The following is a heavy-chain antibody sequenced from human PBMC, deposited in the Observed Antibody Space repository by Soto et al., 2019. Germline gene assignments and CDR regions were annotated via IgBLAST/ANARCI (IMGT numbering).Heavy chain of an antibody. Sequence: GGSLRLCWAASGFTFSSYGMHWVRQAPGKGLEWVAVIWYDGSNKYYADSVKGRITISRDNSKNTLYLQMNSLRAEDTAVYYCARESDYYGSGSFDYWGQGTLVTVSS. CDR3: ARESDYYGSGSFDY. CDR2: IWYDGSNK. D-gene: IGHD3-10*01. CDR1: GFTFSSYG. V-gene: IGHV3-33*01. J-gene: IGHJ4*02.